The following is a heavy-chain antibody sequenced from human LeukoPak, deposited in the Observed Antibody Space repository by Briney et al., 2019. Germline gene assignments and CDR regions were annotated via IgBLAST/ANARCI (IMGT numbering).Heavy chain of an antibody. J-gene: IGHJ4*02. CDR3: AKAGEREFAAGTFGY. V-gene: IGHV3-30*02. CDR2: IRYDGSNK. CDR1: GFTFSSYG. Sequence: GGSLRLSCAASGFTFSSYGMHWVRQAPGKGLEWVAFIRYDGSNKYYADSVKGRFTISRDNSKNTLYLQMNSLRAEDTAVYYCAKAGEREFAAGTFGYWGQGTLVTVSS. D-gene: IGHD6-13*01.